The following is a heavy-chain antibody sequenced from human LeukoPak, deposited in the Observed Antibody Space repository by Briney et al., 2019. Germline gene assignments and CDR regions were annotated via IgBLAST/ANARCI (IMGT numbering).Heavy chain of an antibody. CDR3: ARALMPRTYFDY. Sequence: PSETLSLTCTVSGGSVSSGSYYWSWIRQPPGKGLEWIGYIYYSGSTNYNPSLKSRVTISVDTSKNQLSLKLSSVTAADTAVYYCARALMPRTYFDYWGQGTLVTVSS. J-gene: IGHJ4*02. CDR1: GGSVSSGSYY. D-gene: IGHD2-2*01. V-gene: IGHV4-61*01. CDR2: IYYSGST.